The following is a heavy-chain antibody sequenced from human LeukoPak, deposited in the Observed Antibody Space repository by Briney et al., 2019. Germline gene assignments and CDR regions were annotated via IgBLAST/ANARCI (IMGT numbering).Heavy chain of an antibody. CDR2: ISDSSSLT. CDR3: AKVIRGGYGMDV. CDR1: GXTFSSFG. D-gene: IGHD3-10*01. J-gene: IGHJ6*02. Sequence: GGSLRLSCAASGXTFSSFGVNWVRQAPGKGQEWVSYISDSSSLTYYADSVKGRFTISRDNAKNSLSLQLNSLRDEDTAVYFCAKVIRGGYGMDVWGQGTTVTVSS. V-gene: IGHV3-48*02.